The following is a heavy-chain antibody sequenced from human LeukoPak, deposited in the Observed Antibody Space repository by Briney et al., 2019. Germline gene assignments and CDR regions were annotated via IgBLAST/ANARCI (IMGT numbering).Heavy chain of an antibody. J-gene: IGHJ4*02. CDR3: ARVAGTLFDY. CDR1: GGTFSSYA. CDR2: IKAVNGDT. Sequence: ASVKVSCKASGGTFSSYAISWVRQTPGQGLEWMGWIKAVNGDTKYSQEFQGRVTITMDTSASTAYMELSSLRYEDMAVYYCARVAGTLFDYWGQGTLVTVSS. D-gene: IGHD6-19*01. V-gene: IGHV1-3*03.